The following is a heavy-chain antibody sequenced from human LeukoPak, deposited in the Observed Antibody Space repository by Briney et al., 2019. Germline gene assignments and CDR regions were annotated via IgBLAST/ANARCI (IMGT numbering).Heavy chain of an antibody. CDR1: GGSISNYY. J-gene: IGHJ4*02. CDR2: IYYSGST. V-gene: IGHV4-59*01. CDR3: ARGPGYSYFDY. D-gene: IGHD6-13*01. Sequence: SETLSLTCTVSGGSISNYYWSWIRQPPGKGLEWIGYIYYSGSTNYNPSLKSRVTISVDTSKNQFSLKLSSVTAADTAVYYCARGPGYSYFDYWGQGTLVTVSS.